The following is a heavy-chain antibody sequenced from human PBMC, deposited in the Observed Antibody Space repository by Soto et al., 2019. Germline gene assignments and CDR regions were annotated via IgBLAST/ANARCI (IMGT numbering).Heavy chain of an antibody. D-gene: IGHD1-20*01. CDR3: ARETGSYNWTDGLMDV. J-gene: IGHJ6*02. V-gene: IGHV3-21*01. CDR1: GFSFSRFT. Sequence: EVQLVESGGGLVKPGGSLRLSCAASGFSFSRFTMNWVRQAPGKGLEWVSSIDTSSTYMYYADSVTGRFTISRDNAKKSVYLQMNSLRAEDTAVYYCARETGSYNWTDGLMDVWGQGTTVTVSS. CDR2: IDTSSTYM.